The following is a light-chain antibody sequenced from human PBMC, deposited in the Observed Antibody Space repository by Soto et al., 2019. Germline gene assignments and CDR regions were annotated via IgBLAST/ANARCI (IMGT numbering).Light chain of an antibody. CDR1: SSDVGGYNY. V-gene: IGLV2-8*01. J-gene: IGLJ1*01. Sequence: QSVLTQPPSASGSPGQSVTISCTGTSSDVGGYNYVSWYQQEPGKAPKLMIYEVTKRPSGVPDRFSGSKSGNTASLTVSGLQAEDEADYYCSSHTGSSNFYVFGTGNKVTVL. CDR3: SSHTGSSNFYV. CDR2: EVT.